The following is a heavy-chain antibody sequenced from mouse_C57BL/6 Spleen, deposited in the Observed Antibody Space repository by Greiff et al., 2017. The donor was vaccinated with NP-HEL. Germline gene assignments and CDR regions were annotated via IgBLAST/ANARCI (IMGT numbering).Heavy chain of an antibody. CDR1: GYTFTSYW. V-gene: IGHV1-50*01. D-gene: IGHD3-1*01. CDR3: ARRGPYFSYAMDY. Sequence: QVQLQQPGAELVKPGASVKLSCKASGYTFTSYWMQWVKQRPGQGLEWIGEIDPSDSYTNYNQKFKGKATLTVDTSSSTAYMQFSSLTSEDSAVYYCARRGPYFSYAMDYWGQGTSVTVSS. J-gene: IGHJ4*01. CDR2: IDPSDSYT.